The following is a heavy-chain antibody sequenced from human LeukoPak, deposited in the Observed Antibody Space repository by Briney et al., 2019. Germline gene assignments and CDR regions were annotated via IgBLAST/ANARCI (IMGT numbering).Heavy chain of an antibody. D-gene: IGHD3-10*01. Sequence: PSETLSLTCAVYGGSFSGYYWSWIRQPPGKGLEWIGEINHSGSTNYNPSLKSRVTISVDTSKNQFSLKLSSVTAADTAVYYCARDHISYYYGSGSPDYFDYWGQGTLVTVSS. V-gene: IGHV4-34*01. CDR3: ARDHISYYYGSGSPDYFDY. CDR2: INHSGST. CDR1: GGSFSGYY. J-gene: IGHJ4*02.